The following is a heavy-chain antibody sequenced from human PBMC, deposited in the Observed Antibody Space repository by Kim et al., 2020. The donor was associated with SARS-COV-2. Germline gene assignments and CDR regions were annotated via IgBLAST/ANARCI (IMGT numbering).Heavy chain of an antibody. V-gene: IGHV4-30-2*04. J-gene: IGHJ4*02. Sequence: TYYNPSLKSRVTISVDTSKNQFSLKLSSVTAADTAVYYCARDLVYGDDDYWGQGTLVTVSS. CDR3: ARDLVYGDDDY. D-gene: IGHD4-17*01. CDR2: T.